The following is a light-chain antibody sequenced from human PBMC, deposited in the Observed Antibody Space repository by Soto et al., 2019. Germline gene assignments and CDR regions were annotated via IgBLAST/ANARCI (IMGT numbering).Light chain of an antibody. V-gene: IGKV1-5*01. CDR3: QQYNSYWGT. Sequence: DIQMTQSPSTLSASVVDRVTITCRASQSISSWLAWYQQKPGKAPKLLIYDASRLESGVPSRFSGSGSGTEFPLTISSLQPDDFATYYCQQYNSYWGTFGQGTKVEIK. CDR2: DAS. CDR1: QSISSW. J-gene: IGKJ1*01.